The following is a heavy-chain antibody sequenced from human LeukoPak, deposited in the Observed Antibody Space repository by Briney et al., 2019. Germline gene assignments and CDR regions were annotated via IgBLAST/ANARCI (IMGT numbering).Heavy chain of an antibody. V-gene: IGHV4-34*01. J-gene: IGHJ4*02. D-gene: IGHD6-13*01. CDR1: GRSFSGYY. CDR2: INHSGIT. CDR3: ARFSSIAAAFDY. Sequence: SDTLSLTCAVYGRSFSGYYWTWIRQTPGKGLEWIGEINHSGITDYNPSLRSRVTISVDTSKNQFSLKLSSVTAADTAVYYCARFSSIAAAFDYWGLGTLVTVSS.